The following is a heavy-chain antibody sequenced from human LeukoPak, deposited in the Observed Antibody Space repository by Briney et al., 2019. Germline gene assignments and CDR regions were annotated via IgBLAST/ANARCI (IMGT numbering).Heavy chain of an antibody. CDR2: ISTTSATI. Sequence: GGSLRLSCAASGFSFSDYDMNWVRLAPGKGLEWVAWISTTSATIYYADSVKGRFTISRDNAKNSLHLQMNSLSGEDTAVYYCAREVRRGSDYFDYWGQGTLVTVSS. V-gene: IGHV3-48*01. CDR1: GFSFSDYD. CDR3: AREVRRGSDYFDY. J-gene: IGHJ4*02. D-gene: IGHD6-19*01.